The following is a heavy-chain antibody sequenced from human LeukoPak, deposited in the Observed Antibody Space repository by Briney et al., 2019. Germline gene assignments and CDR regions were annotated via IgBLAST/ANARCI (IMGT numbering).Heavy chain of an antibody. Sequence: SETLSLTCTVSGGSISSSSYYWGWIRQPPGKGLEWIGSIYYSGSTYYNPSLKSRVTISVDTSKNQFSLKLSSVTAADTAVYYCARDLYDFWSGFAGYYYGMDVWGQGTTVTVSS. D-gene: IGHD3-3*01. V-gene: IGHV4-39*07. CDR1: GGSISSSSYY. CDR2: IYYSGST. J-gene: IGHJ6*02. CDR3: ARDLYDFWSGFAGYYYGMDV.